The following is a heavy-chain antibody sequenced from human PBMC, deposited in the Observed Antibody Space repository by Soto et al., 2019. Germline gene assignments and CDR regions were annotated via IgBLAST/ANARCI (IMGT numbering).Heavy chain of an antibody. D-gene: IGHD3-22*01. Sequence: PSQTLSLTCAISGDSVSSDSTAWNLIRQSPSRGHEWLGRTYYRSKWYNDYAVSVKSRITFNADTSKNQFSLQLNSVTPEDTAVYFCSRSGGSAYSYYGMDVWGQGTTVTVSS. CDR1: GDSVSSDSTA. J-gene: IGHJ6*02. V-gene: IGHV6-1*01. CDR3: SRSGGSAYSYYGMDV. CDR2: TYYRSKWYN.